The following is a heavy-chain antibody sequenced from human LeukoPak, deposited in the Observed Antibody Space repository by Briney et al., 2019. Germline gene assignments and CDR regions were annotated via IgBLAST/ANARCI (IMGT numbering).Heavy chain of an antibody. CDR3: ARGRSLRYFDWVDY. CDR2: INAGNVNT. V-gene: IGHV1-3*01. Sequence: ASVKVSCKASGYTFTSYAMHWVRQAPGQRLEWMGWINAGNVNTKYSQKFQGRVTITRDTSASTAYMELSSLRSEDTAVYYCARGRSLRYFDWVDYWGQGTLVTVSS. CDR1: GYTFTSYA. J-gene: IGHJ4*02. D-gene: IGHD3-9*01.